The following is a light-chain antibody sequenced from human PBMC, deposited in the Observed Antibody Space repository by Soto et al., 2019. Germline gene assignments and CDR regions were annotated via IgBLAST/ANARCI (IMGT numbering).Light chain of an antibody. CDR3: SSYTSSSTL. CDR1: KNDVASYNY. CDR2: EVS. Sequence: QSALTQPRSVSGSPGQSVTISCTGTKNDVASYNYVSWYQQHPGKAPKLMIYEVSNRPSGVSNRFSGSKSGNTASLTISGLQAEDEADYYCSSYTSSSTLFGGGTKLTVL. J-gene: IGLJ2*01. V-gene: IGLV2-14*01.